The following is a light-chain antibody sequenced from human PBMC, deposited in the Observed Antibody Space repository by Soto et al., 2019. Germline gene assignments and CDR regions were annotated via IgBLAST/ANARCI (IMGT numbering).Light chain of an antibody. J-gene: IGKJ4*01. Sequence: DIQLTQSPSFLSASVGDRVTITCRASQGISDYLAWYQQEPGKAPKVLIYITSTLQSGVPSMFSGSGSGTEFTLTISSLQPEDSATYYCQQLRCYPLSFGGGTKVEI. V-gene: IGKV1-9*01. CDR1: QGISDY. CDR3: QQLRCYPLS. CDR2: ITS.